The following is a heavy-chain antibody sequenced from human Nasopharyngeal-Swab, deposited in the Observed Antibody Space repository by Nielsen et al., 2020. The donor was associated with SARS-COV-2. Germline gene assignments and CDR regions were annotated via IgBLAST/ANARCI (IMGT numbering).Heavy chain of an antibody. V-gene: IGHV3-33*01. J-gene: IGHJ4*02. CDR2: IWYDGSNK. Sequence: LSLTCAASGFTFSSYGMHWVRQAPGKGLEWVAVIWYDGSNKYYTNSVKGRFTISRDNSKNTLYLQMNSLRAEDTAVYYCARDPVYSVRRNEGTGGYFDYWGQGTLVTVSS. CDR1: GFTFSSYG. CDR3: ARDPVYSVRRNEGTGGYFDY. D-gene: IGHD1-1*01.